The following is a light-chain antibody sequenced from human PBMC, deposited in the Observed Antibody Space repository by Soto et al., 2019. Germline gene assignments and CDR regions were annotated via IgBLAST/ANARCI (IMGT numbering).Light chain of an antibody. CDR1: QSVSRN. V-gene: IGKV3-11*01. CDR2: DAS. CDR3: QQRSQWPPMT. J-gene: IGKJ5*01. Sequence: EIVMTQSPATLSVSPGERATLSCRASQSVSRNLAWYQVKPGQAPRLLIYDASIRATGVPARFSGSGSGTDFSLTISSLEPEDVAVYYCQQRSQWPPMTFGQGTRLEMK.